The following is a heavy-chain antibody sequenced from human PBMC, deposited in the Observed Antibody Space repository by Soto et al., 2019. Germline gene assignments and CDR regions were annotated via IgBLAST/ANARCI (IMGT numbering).Heavy chain of an antibody. CDR3: ARGLRYQRSFDY. V-gene: IGHV4-34*01. CDR1: GGSFSGYY. J-gene: IGHJ4*02. CDR2: INHSGST. D-gene: IGHD2-2*01. Sequence: SETLSLTCAVYGGSFSGYYWSWIRQPPGKGLEWIGEINHSGSTNYNPSLKSRVTISVDTSKNQFSLKLSSVTAADTAVYYCARGLRYQRSFDYWGQGTLVTVSS.